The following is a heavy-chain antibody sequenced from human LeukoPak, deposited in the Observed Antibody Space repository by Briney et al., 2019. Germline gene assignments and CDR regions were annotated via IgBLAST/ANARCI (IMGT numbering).Heavy chain of an antibody. CDR3: TSNYCSGGSCYLY. CDR2: IRSKANNYAT. J-gene: IGHJ4*02. CDR1: GFTFSGSV. V-gene: IGHV3-73*01. D-gene: IGHD2-15*01. Sequence: SGGSLRLSCAASGFTFSGSVMHWVRQASGKGLEWVGRIRSKANNYATAYVASVKGRFTISRDESKNTAFLQMNSLKTEDTAVYYCTSNYCSGGSCYLYWGQGTLVTVSS.